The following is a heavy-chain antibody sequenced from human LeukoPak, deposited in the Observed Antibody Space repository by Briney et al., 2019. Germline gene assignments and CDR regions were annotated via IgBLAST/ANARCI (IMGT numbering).Heavy chain of an antibody. V-gene: IGHV3-7*01. CDR3: ARDPVPYNWGSYSFDY. J-gene: IGHJ4*02. Sequence: GGSLRLSCEGSGFTFSNYWMGWVRQAPGKGLQWVANIKTDGSEKYYVDSVKGRFTISRDNAKNTLYLQMNSLRAEDTAVYYCARDPVPYNWGSYSFDYWGQGTLVTVSS. D-gene: IGHD1-20*01. CDR2: IKTDGSEK. CDR1: GFTFSNYW.